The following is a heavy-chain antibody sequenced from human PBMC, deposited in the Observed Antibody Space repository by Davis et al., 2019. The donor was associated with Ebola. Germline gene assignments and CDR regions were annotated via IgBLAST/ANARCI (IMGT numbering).Heavy chain of an antibody. V-gene: IGHV3-48*02. D-gene: IGHD2-21*01. Sequence: GESLKISCAASGFTFSSYSMNWVRQAPGKGLEWVSYISSSSSTIYYADSVKGRFTISRDNAKNSLYLQMNSLRDEDTAVYYCARAYCGGDCSTDYWGQGTLVTVSS. CDR3: ARAYCGGDCSTDY. CDR2: ISSSSSTI. J-gene: IGHJ4*02. CDR1: GFTFSSYS.